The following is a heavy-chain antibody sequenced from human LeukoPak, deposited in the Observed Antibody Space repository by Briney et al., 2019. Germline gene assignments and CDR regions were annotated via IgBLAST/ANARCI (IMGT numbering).Heavy chain of an antibody. CDR1: EFTFSSYS. CDR2: ISYDGSNK. V-gene: IGHV3-30*18. D-gene: IGHD3-16*01. J-gene: IGHJ3*02. Sequence: GGSLRLSCTASEFTFSSYSMNWVRQAPGKGLEWVAVISYDGSNKYYADSVKGRFTISRDNSKNTLYLQMNSLRAEDTAVYYCAKEVRLTSLGDDAFDIWGQGTMVTVSS. CDR3: AKEVRLTSLGDDAFDI.